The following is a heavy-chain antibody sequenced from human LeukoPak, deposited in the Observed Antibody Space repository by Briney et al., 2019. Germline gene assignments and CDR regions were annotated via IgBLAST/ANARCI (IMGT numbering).Heavy chain of an antibody. Sequence: SETLSLTCTVSGGSISSYYWSWIRQPAGKGLEWIGRIYTSGSTNYNPSLKSRVTMSVDTSKNQFSLKLSSVTAADTAVYYCAREGKVRGVIITPPYYYYYGMDVWGQGTTVTVSS. CDR1: GGSISSYY. J-gene: IGHJ6*02. D-gene: IGHD3-10*01. CDR2: IYTSGST. V-gene: IGHV4-4*07. CDR3: AREGKVRGVIITPPYYYYYGMDV.